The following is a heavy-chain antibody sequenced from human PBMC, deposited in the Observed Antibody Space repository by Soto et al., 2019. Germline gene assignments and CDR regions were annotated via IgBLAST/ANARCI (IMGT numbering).Heavy chain of an antibody. D-gene: IGHD3-16*01. J-gene: IGHJ6*02. V-gene: IGHV4-39*01. CDR2: IFYSGNS. Sequence: QMQLQESGPGLVKPSETLSLSCNVSVGSLTSTTYFWGWVRQPPGKGLEWIGRIFYSGNSYYNPSLKSRVTISVDTSKNQFSLRLRSVTAADAAVYFCECGDVVGHIMDIWGQGPTVTVSS. CDR3: ECGDVVGHIMDI. CDR1: VGSLTSTTYF.